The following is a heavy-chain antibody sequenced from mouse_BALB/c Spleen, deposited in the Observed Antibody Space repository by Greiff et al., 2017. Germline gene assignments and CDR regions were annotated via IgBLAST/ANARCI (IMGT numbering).Heavy chain of an antibody. Sequence: EVHLVESGPELVKPGASVKISCKASGYTFTDYNMHWVKQSHGKSLEWIGYIYPYNGGTGYNQKFKSKATLTVDNSSSTAYMELRSLTSEDSAVYYCARSGTGTGDFDYWGQGTTLTVSS. J-gene: IGHJ2*01. CDR3: ARSGTGTGDFDY. CDR1: GYTFTDYN. CDR2: IYPYNGGT. D-gene: IGHD4-1*01. V-gene: IGHV1S29*02.